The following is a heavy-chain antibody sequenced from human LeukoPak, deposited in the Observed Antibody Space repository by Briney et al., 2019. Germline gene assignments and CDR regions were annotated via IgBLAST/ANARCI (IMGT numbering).Heavy chain of an antibody. CDR3: ARTPCGGDCYHFDY. V-gene: IGHV1-2*02. CDR2: INPNSGGT. D-gene: IGHD2-21*02. Sequence: GASVKASCKASGYTFTGYYMHWVRQAPGQGLEWMGWINPNSGGTNYAQKFQGRVTMTRDTSISTAYMELSRLRSDDTAVYYCARTPCGGDCYHFDYWGQGTLVTVSS. CDR1: GYTFTGYY. J-gene: IGHJ4*02.